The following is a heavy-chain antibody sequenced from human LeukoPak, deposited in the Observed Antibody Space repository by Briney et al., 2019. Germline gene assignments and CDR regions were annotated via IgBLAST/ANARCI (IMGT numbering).Heavy chain of an antibody. J-gene: IGHJ4*02. CDR3: AKDPDYYDSSGYYYQPLGY. D-gene: IGHD3-22*01. CDR1: GFTCSSYG. V-gene: IGHV3-30*02. Sequence: GGTLRLPCAASGFTCSSYGMHWVHKAPGKGQEWVAFIRYDGSNKYYADSVKGRFTISRDNSKNTLYLQMNSLRAEDTAVYYCAKDPDYYDSSGYYYQPLGYWGQGTLVTVSS. CDR2: IRYDGSNK.